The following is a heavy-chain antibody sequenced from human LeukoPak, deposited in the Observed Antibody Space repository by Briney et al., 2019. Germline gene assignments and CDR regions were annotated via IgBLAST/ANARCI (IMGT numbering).Heavy chain of an antibody. V-gene: IGHV4-34*01. CDR3: ARRVVPAAVGY. J-gene: IGHJ4*02. CDR1: GASFGGYY. D-gene: IGHD2-2*01. Sequence: SETLSLTCAVYGASFGGYYWNWIRQPPGKGLEWIGEINHSGSTNYNPSLKSRVTISLDTSKNQFFLKLSSVTVADTALYYCARRVVPAAVGYWGQGSLVTVSS. CDR2: INHSGST.